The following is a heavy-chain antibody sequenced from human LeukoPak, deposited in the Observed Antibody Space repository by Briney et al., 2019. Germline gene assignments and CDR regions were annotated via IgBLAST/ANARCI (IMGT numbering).Heavy chain of an antibody. D-gene: IGHD3-16*01. V-gene: IGHV4-30-2*01. CDR3: ARSSFRWGVFDY. CDR1: GGSISSGGYY. CDR2: IYHSGST. Sequence: SETLSLTCTVSGGSISSGGYYWSWIRQPPGKGLEWIGYIYHSGSTYYNPSLKSRVTISVDRSKNQFSLKLSSVTAADTAVYYCARSSFRWGVFDYWGQGTLVTVSS. J-gene: IGHJ4*02.